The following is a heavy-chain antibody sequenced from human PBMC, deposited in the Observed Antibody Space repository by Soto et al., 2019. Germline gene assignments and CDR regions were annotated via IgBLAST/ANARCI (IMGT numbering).Heavy chain of an antibody. D-gene: IGHD4-4*01. CDR2: ISSSSSTI. Sequence: GGSLRLSCAASGFTFSSYSMNWVRQAPGKGLEWVSYISSSSSTIYYADSVKGRFTISRDNAKNSLYLQMNSLRAEDTAVYYCGRWAVTGDYYYYYYMDVWGKGTTVTVSS. CDR3: GRWAVTGDYYYYYYMDV. V-gene: IGHV3-48*01. CDR1: GFTFSSYS. J-gene: IGHJ6*03.